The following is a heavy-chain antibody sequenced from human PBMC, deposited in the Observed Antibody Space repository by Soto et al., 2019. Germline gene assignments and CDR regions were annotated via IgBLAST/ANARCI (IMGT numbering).Heavy chain of an antibody. Sequence: PSETLSLTCAVSGGSIKSFYWIWIRQPPGKEPEWLGYIFYTGTTSYNPSLKSRLSMSLDTSNNQVSLNLSSVTAADTAVYYCAKGGVWYDYWGQGTLVTVSS. CDR1: GGSIKSFY. CDR2: IFYTGTT. CDR3: AKGGVWYDY. D-gene: IGHD6-13*01. J-gene: IGHJ4*02. V-gene: IGHV4-59*01.